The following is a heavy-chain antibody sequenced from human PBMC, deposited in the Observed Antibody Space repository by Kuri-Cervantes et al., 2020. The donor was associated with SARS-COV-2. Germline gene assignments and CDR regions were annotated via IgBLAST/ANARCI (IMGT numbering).Heavy chain of an antibody. CDR2: ISAYNGIT. CDR1: GYTFSSYG. Sequence: ASVKVSCKASGYTFSSYGISWVRQAPGQGLEWMGGISAYNGITNYAQKLQGKVTMTTDTSTSTAYMGLRSLRSDDTAVYYCARDGYYDWSGYSGDDWHMDVWGQGTTVTVSS. J-gene: IGHJ6*02. CDR3: ARDGYYDWSGYSGDDWHMDV. D-gene: IGHD3-22*01. V-gene: IGHV1-18*01.